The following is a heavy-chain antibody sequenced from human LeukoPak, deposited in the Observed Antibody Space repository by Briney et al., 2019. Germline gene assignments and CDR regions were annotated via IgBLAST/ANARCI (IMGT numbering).Heavy chain of an antibody. CDR1: GGSVSSGSYY. V-gene: IGHV4-61*01. CDR2: IYYSGST. Sequence: SETLSLTCTVSGGSVSSGSYYWSWIRQPPGKGLEWIGYIYYSGSTNYNPSLKSRVTISVDTSKNQFSLKLSSVTAADTAVYYCARRIAAAGRDAFDIRGQGTMVTVSS. CDR3: ARRIAAAGRDAFDI. D-gene: IGHD6-13*01. J-gene: IGHJ3*02.